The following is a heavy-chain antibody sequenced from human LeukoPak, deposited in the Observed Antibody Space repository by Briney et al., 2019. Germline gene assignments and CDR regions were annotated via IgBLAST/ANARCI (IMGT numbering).Heavy chain of an antibody. V-gene: IGHV1-69*01. CDR1: GGTFSSYA. D-gene: IGHD2-2*02. J-gene: IGHJ5*02. Sequence: SVKVSCKASGGTFSSYAISWVRQAPGQGLEWMGGIIPIFGTANYAQKFQGRVTITADESTSTAYMELSSLRSEDTAVYYCAGYCSSTSCYINWFDPWGQGTLVTVSS. CDR2: IIPIFGTA. CDR3: AGYCSSTSCYINWFDP.